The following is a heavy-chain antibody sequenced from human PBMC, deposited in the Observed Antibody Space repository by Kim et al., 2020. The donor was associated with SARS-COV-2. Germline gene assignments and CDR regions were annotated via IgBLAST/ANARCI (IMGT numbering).Heavy chain of an antibody. V-gene: IGHV3-72*01. CDR1: GFTFSDHY. J-gene: IGHJ6*01. Sequence: GGSLRLSCAVSGFTFSDHYMDWVRQAPGKGLEWVGRTKNKAKSYTTEYAASVKGRFTISRDDSKNSLYLQMNSLRTEDTAVYYCAREKDEFWRGYRYYYG. CDR3: AREKDEFWRGYRYYYG. D-gene: IGHD3-3*01. CDR2: TKNKAKSYTT.